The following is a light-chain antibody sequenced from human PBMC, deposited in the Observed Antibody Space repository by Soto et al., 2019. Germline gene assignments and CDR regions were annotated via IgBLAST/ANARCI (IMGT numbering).Light chain of an antibody. CDR1: QSVSSTY. CDR2: GAS. V-gene: IGKV3-20*01. CDR3: QQYGVSRWT. Sequence: EIGLTQSPGTLSLSPGERATLSCRASQSVSSTYLAWYQQKPGQAPRLLIYGASNSATGIPDRVSGSGSGTDFTLSISILEPEDFAVYYCQQYGVSRWTFGQGTRVDI. J-gene: IGKJ1*01.